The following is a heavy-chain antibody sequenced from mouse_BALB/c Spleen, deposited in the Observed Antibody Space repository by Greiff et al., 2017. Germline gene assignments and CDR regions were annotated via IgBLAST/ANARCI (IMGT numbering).Heavy chain of an antibody. V-gene: IGHV3-2*02. CDR3: AKLTENYFDY. D-gene: IGHD4-1*01. Sequence: EVQLHQSGPGLVKPSQSLSLTCTVTGYSITSDYAWNWIRQFPGNKLEWMGYISYSGSTSYNPSLKSRITITRDTSKNQFFLQLNSVTTEDTATYYCAKLTENYFDYWGQGTTLTVSS. CDR2: ISYSGST. CDR1: GYSITSDYA. J-gene: IGHJ2*01.